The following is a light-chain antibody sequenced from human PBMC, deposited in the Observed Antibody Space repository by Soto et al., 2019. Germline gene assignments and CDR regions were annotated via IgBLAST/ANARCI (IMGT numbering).Light chain of an antibody. CDR1: RNIKTS. CDR3: QQINSFPPT. V-gene: IGKV1-12*01. J-gene: IGKJ4*01. CDR2: DAS. Sequence: DIQMTQSPSSVSASVGDRVTITCRASRNIKTSLAWYQQRPGKGPELLIYDASTLQSGVPSRISGSGSGTEFTLTISRLQPEDFATFFCQQINSFPPTFGGGTNVDIK.